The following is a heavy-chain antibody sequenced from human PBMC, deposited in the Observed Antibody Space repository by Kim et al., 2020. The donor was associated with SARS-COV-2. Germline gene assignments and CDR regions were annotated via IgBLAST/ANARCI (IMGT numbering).Heavy chain of an antibody. CDR3: ASDAVLYRLAV. CDR2: IRSGGTCI. V-gene: IGHV3-74*01. Sequence: GGSLRLSCATSGFTVTDYWMHWVRQAPGKGLEWVSRIRSGGTCISYADSVKGRFTISRDNANNTLYLQMNNLRAEDTALYYCASDAVLYRLAVWGQGTPVTVSS. J-gene: IGHJ6*02. D-gene: IGHD6-19*01. CDR1: GFTVTDYW.